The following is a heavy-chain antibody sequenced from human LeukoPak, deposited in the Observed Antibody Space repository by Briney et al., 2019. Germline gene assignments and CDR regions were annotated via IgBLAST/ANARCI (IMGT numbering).Heavy chain of an antibody. V-gene: IGHV3-48*03. CDR1: GFPFSSYE. Sequence: GSLRLSCAASGFPFSSYEMNWVRQAPGKGLEWVSYISSSGSTIYYADSVKGRFTISRDNAKNSLYLQMNSLRAEDTAVYCCARVAEVAAYFDYWGQGTLVTVSS. CDR2: ISSSGSTI. D-gene: IGHD2-15*01. J-gene: IGHJ4*02. CDR3: ARVAEVAAYFDY.